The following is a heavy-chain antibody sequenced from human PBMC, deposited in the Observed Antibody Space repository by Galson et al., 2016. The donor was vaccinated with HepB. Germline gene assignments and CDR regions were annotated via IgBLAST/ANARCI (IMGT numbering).Heavy chain of an antibody. CDR2: VFLGDSNI. V-gene: IGHV5-51*01. CDR3: ATGPGSDWYFDL. J-gene: IGHJ2*01. CDR1: GNIFTTYW. Sequence: QSGAEVKKPGDSLKISCKASGNIFTTYWLAWVRQMSGKGLEWMGIVFLGDSNIRYSPSFQGHVNISVDKASNNAFLHWSSLRASDTAMYYCATGPGSDWYFDLWGRGTPVIVSS. D-gene: IGHD3-10*01.